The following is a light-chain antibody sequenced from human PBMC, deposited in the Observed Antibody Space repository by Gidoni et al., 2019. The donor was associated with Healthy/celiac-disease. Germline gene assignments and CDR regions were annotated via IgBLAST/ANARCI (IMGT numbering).Light chain of an antibody. J-gene: IGLJ2*01. CDR1: TGAVTSGYY. CDR2: STS. Sequence: QTVVTQEPSLTVSPGGTFTHTCASSTGAVTSGYYPNWFQQKPGQAPRALISSTSNKHSWTPARFSGSLLGGKAALPLSGVQPEDEAEYYCLLYYGGAQLVFGGGTKLTVL. V-gene: IGLV7-43*01. CDR3: LLYYGGAQLV.